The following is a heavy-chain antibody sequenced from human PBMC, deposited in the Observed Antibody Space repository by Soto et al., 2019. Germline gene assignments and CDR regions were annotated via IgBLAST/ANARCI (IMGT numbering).Heavy chain of an antibody. D-gene: IGHD1-26*01. J-gene: IGHJ4*02. CDR3: ARSPEPSFGSYNWPMWGHPESGAYYFDY. Sequence: PGESLKISCKGSGYSFTSYWIGWVRQMPGKSLEWMGIIYPLASDTRYSPSFQGQVTISADNPISTAYLQWSSLKASDTAMYYCARSPEPSFGSYNWPMWGHPESGAYYFDYWGQGTLVTVSS. V-gene: IGHV5-51*01. CDR2: IYPLASDT. CDR1: GYSFTSYW.